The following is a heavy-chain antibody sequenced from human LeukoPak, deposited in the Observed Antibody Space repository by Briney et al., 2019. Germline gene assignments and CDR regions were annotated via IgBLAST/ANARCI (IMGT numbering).Heavy chain of an antibody. CDR2: ISGSGGST. CDR3: AKGYDFWSGPLDY. V-gene: IGHV3-23*01. CDR1: GFTFSSYA. Sequence: LPGGSLRLSCAASGFTFSSYAMSWVRQAPGKGLEWVSAISGSGGSTYYADSMKGRFTISRDNSKNTLYLQMNSLRAEDTAVYYCAKGYDFWSGPLDYWGQGTLVTVSS. J-gene: IGHJ4*02. D-gene: IGHD3-3*01.